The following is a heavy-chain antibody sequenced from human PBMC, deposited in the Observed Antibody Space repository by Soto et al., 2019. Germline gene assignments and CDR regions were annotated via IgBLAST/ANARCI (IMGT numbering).Heavy chain of an antibody. V-gene: IGHV5-51*01. D-gene: IGHD5-12*01. CDR3: ARQGRDGYNPVDY. J-gene: IGHJ4*02. Sequence: GESLKISCKGSGYSFTSYWIGWVRQMPGKGLEWMGIIYPGDYDTRYSPSFQCQVTISADKSISTAYLQWSSLKSSDTAMYYCARQGRDGYNPVDYWGQGTLVTVSS. CDR1: GYSFTSYW. CDR2: IYPGDYDT.